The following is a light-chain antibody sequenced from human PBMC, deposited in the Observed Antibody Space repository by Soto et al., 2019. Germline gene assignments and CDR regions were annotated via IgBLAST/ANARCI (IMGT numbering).Light chain of an antibody. CDR2: VAS. J-gene: IGKJ1*01. Sequence: EIVLTQSPGTLSLSPGERATLSCRASQSVSSNFLAWFQQKPGQAPRLLIYVASRRATGIPDRFSGSGSGTDFTLTISRLEPEDFAVYYCHEYGSSSRTFGQGTKVEI. CDR1: QSVSSNF. CDR3: HEYGSSSRT. V-gene: IGKV3-20*01.